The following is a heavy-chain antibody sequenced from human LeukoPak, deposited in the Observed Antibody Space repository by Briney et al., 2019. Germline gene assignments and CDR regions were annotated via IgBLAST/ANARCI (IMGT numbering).Heavy chain of an antibody. CDR2: INHSGST. CDR1: GGSFSGYY. CDR3: AREGGAAAGPGDY. J-gene: IGHJ4*02. V-gene: IGHV4-34*01. D-gene: IGHD6-13*01. Sequence: ASETLSLTCAVYGGSFSGYYWCWIRQPPGKGLEWIGEINHSGSTNYNPSLKSRVTISVDTSKNQFSLKLGSVTAADTAVYYCAREGGAAAGPGDYWGQGTLVTVSS.